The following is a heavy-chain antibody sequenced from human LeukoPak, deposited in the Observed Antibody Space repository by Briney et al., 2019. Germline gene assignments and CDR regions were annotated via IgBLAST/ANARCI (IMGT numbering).Heavy chain of an antibody. D-gene: IGHD6-13*01. Sequence: PSETLSPTCTVSGGSISSYYWSWIRQPPGKGLEWIGYIYYSGSTNYNPSLKSRVTISVDTSKNQFSLKLSSVTAADTAVYYCARVPPYSSSWYGNYYGMDVWGQGTTVTVSS. CDR2: IYYSGST. V-gene: IGHV4-59*01. CDR1: GGSISSYY. CDR3: ARVPPYSSSWYGNYYGMDV. J-gene: IGHJ6*02.